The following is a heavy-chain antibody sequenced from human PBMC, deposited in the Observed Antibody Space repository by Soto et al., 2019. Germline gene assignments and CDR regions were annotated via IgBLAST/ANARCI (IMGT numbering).Heavy chain of an antibody. CDR3: ARIVAARDWWFDP. V-gene: IGHV2-70*01. D-gene: IGHD6-6*01. J-gene: IGHJ5*02. Sequence: SGPTLVNPTRTLTLTCTFSGFSLSTSGMCVSWIRQPPGKALEWLALIAWDDDKYYSTSLKTRLTISKDTSKNQVVLTLTNMYPVDTAPYYCARIVAARDWWFDPWGKGTLVTVSS. CDR2: IAWDDDK. CDR1: GFSLSTSGMC.